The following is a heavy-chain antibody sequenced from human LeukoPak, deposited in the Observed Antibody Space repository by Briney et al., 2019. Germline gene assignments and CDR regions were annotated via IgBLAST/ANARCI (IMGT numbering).Heavy chain of an antibody. D-gene: IGHD3-10*01. V-gene: IGHV4-59*12. CDR2: IYYSGST. CDR1: GGSISSYY. Sequence: PSETLSLTCTVSGGSISSYYWSWIRQPPGKGLEWIGYIYYSGSTNYNPSLKSRVTISVDTSKNQFSLKLSSVTAADTAVYYCARDTGGTYYYGSGTYYSPGWFDPWGQGTLVTVSS. CDR3: ARDTGGTYYYGSGTYYSPGWFDP. J-gene: IGHJ5*02.